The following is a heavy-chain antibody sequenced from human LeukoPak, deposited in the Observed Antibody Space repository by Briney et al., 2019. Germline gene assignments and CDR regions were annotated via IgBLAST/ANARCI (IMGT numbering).Heavy chain of an antibody. V-gene: IGHV1-3*01. CDR1: GYTFTTYA. J-gene: IGHJ5*02. Sequence: ASVKVSCKASGYTFTTYAMHWVRQAPGQRLEWMGWINAGNGDTKYSQKFQGRVTITRDTSASTAYMELSSLRSEDTGVYYCARGRYCTTTSCLNWFDPWGQGTLVAVSS. CDR2: INAGNGDT. CDR3: ARGRYCTTTSCLNWFDP. D-gene: IGHD2-2*01.